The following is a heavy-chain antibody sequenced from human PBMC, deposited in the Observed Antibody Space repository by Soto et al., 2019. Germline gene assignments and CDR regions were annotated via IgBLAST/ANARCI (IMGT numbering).Heavy chain of an antibody. J-gene: IGHJ4*01. CDR2: IFHDGTA. D-gene: IGHD3-10*01. Sequence: LSLTCSVSGVSVSGGNWLTWVRQTPQRGLEYIGEIFHDGTANYYPSFERRVAISVDTSKNQSSLKLTSVTAEDTAVYYCARDSGYGSGSSVNHYLNCWGRGTLVTVSS. CDR3: ARDSGYGSGSSVNHYLNC. CDR1: GVSVSGGNW. V-gene: IGHV4-4*02.